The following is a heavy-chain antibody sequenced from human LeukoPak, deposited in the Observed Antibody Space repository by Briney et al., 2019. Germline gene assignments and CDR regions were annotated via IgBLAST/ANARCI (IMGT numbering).Heavy chain of an antibody. D-gene: IGHD6-19*01. Sequence: SETLSLTCTVSGGSISSYYWSWIRQPAGKGLEWIGRIYTNETTTYNPSLKTRVTISLDTSTNQLSLNLTSVTAADTAFYYCARVHPAVYTTGWESLDYWGQGIMVTVSS. J-gene: IGHJ4*02. V-gene: IGHV4-4*07. CDR2: IYTNETT. CDR1: GGSISSYY. CDR3: ARVHPAVYTTGWESLDY.